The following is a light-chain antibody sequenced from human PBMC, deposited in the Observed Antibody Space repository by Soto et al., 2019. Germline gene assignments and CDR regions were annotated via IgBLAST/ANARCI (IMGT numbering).Light chain of an antibody. J-gene: IGKJ2*03. CDR2: GAS. CDR1: QSVISNY. Sequence: ESVLTQSPGTLSLSPGEGATLSCRSSQSVISNYFAWYQKKPGQAPRLLIYGASSRATGIPDRFSGSGSGTDFTLIISRLEPEDFAVYYCQKYDTSPYSFAQGTKLEIK. CDR3: QKYDTSPYS. V-gene: IGKV3-20*01.